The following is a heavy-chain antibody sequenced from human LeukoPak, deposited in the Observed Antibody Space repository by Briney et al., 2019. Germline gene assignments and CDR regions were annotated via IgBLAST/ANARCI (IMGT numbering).Heavy chain of an antibody. V-gene: IGHV4-4*08. CDR2: ISNTGAT. Sequence: PSETLSLTCTVSGVSISSLSWSWIRQPPGGGLESIGAISNTGATNYNPSLKSRVTISVDTSNNYISLQVTSVNGANTAVNDCARGSDSYGYPYYYYYYMDDWGKGTTVTVSS. J-gene: IGHJ6*03. CDR1: GVSISSLS. CDR3: ARGSDSYGYPYYYYYYMDD. D-gene: IGHD5-18*01.